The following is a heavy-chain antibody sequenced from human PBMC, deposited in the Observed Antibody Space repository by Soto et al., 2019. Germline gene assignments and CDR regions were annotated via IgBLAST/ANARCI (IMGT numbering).Heavy chain of an antibody. J-gene: IGHJ4*02. Sequence: PSETLSLTCAVSGGSISSGGYSWSWIRQPPGKGLEWIGYIYHSGSTYYNPSLKSRVTISVDRSKNQFSLKLSSVTAADTAVYYCARGASINYDFWSGYPSYFDYWGQGTLFTVS. CDR3: ARGASINYDFWSGYPSYFDY. CDR2: IYHSGST. CDR1: GGSISSGGYS. V-gene: IGHV4-30-2*01. D-gene: IGHD3-3*01.